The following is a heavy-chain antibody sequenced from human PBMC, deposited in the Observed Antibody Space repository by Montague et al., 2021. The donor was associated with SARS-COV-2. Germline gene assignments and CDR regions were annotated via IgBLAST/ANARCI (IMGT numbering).Heavy chain of an antibody. J-gene: IGHJ4*02. CDR1: GGSISNY. D-gene: IGHD6-13*01. CDR2: IYTSGST. CDR3: ARVWYSSSWYYFDY. V-gene: IGHV4-4*07. Sequence: SETLSLTCTVSGGSISNYWSWIRQPAGKGLEWIGRIYTSGSTNYNPSLQSRVTMSVDTSKNQFSLKLSSVTAADTAVYYCARVWYSSSWYYFDYWGQGTLVTVSS.